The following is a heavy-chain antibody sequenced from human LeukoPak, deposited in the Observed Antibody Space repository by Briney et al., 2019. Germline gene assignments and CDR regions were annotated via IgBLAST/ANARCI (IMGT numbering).Heavy chain of an antibody. CDR3: AGGALTSPDYYDSSGYYVYAFDI. V-gene: IGHV4-38-2*02. J-gene: IGHJ3*02. Sequence: PSETLPLTCTVSGYSISSGYYWGWIRQPPGKGLEWIGSIYHSGSTYYNPSLKSRVTISVDTSKNQFSLKLSSVTAADTAVYYCAGGALTSPDYYDSSGYYVYAFDIWGQGTMVTVSS. CDR2: IYHSGST. CDR1: GYSISSGYY. D-gene: IGHD3-22*01.